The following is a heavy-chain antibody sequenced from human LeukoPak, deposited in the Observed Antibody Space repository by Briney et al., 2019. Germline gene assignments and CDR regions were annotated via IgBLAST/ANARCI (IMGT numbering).Heavy chain of an antibody. V-gene: IGHV3-21*01. CDR2: ISSSSSYI. CDR1: GFTFSSYS. D-gene: IGHD3-22*01. J-gene: IGHJ6*02. Sequence: PGGSLRLSCAASGFTFSSYSMNWVRQAPGKGLEWVSSISSSSSYIYYADSVKGRFTISRDNAKNSLYLQMNSLRAEDTAVYYCARDQSNYYDSGGYYAVWGQGTTVTVSS. CDR3: ARDQSNYYDSGGYYAV.